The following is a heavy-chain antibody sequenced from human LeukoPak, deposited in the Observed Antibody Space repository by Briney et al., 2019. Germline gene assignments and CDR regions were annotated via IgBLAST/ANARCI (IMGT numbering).Heavy chain of an antibody. V-gene: IGHV3-48*03. CDR3: AKDRSEYTAAGIFD. D-gene: IGHD6-13*01. CDR1: GFTFSSYE. Sequence: PGGSLRLSCVGSGFTFSSYEMNWVRQAPGKGLEWVSYISSSGSTIYYADFVKGRFTISRDNAKNSLYLQMNSLRAEDTAVYYCAKDRSEYTAAGIFDWGQGTLVTVSS. J-gene: IGHJ4*02. CDR2: ISSSGSTI.